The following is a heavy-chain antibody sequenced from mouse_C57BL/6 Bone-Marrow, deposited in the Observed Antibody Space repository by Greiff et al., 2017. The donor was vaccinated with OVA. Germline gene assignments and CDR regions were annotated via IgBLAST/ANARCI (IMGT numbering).Heavy chain of an antibody. D-gene: IGHD2-5*01. CDR2: INPSSGYT. Sequence: QVQLQQSGADLARPGASVKMSCKASGYTFTSYTMHWVKQRPGQSLEWIGYINPSSGYTKYNQKFKDKATLTADKSSSTAYMQLSSLTSEDSAVYYCARRTYYSNSFDYWGQGTTLTVSS. CDR3: ARRTYYSNSFDY. CDR1: GYTFTSYT. V-gene: IGHV1-4*01. J-gene: IGHJ2*01.